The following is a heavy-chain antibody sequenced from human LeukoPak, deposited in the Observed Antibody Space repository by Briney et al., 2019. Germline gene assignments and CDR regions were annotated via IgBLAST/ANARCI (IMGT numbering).Heavy chain of an antibody. J-gene: IGHJ6*03. V-gene: IGHV3-33*01. Sequence: GGSLRLSCAASGFTFSSYGMHWVRQAPGKGLEWVAVIWYDGSNKYYADSVKGRFTISRDNSKNTLYLQMNSLRAEDTAVYYCAGFWSGWYYYYYMDVWGKGTTVTVSS. CDR2: IWYDGSNK. CDR1: GFTFSSYG. CDR3: AGFWSGWYYYYYMDV. D-gene: IGHD3-3*01.